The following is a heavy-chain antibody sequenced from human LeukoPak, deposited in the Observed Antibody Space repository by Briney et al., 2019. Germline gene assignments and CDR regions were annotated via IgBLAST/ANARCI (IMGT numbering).Heavy chain of an antibody. J-gene: IGHJ6*02. V-gene: IGHV1-69*13. CDR2: IIPIFGTA. D-gene: IGHD2-15*01. CDR3: ARSFYCSGGSCYLLGYYYYGMDV. CDR1: GGTFSSYA. Sequence: SVKVSCKASGGTFSSYAISWVRQAPGQGLEWMGGIIPIFGTADYAQKFQGRVTITADESTSTAYMELSSLRSEDTAVYYCARSFYCSGGSCYLLGYYYYGMDVWGQGTTVTVSS.